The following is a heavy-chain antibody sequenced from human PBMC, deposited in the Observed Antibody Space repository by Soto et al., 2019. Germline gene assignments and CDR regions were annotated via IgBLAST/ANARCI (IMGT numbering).Heavy chain of an antibody. CDR3: TTHEEGAPWAGGFDS. Sequence: PGGSLRLSCAASGFRFRTRVMSWVRQAPGKGLEWVASIRPGGDSTYYADSVKGRFAVSRDNSNVTLYLQMDSLRVEDTAIYYCTTHEEGAPWAGGFDSWGQGTLVTVSS. CDR1: GFRFRTRV. V-gene: IGHV3-23*01. CDR2: IRPGGDST. D-gene: IGHD1-26*01. J-gene: IGHJ5*01.